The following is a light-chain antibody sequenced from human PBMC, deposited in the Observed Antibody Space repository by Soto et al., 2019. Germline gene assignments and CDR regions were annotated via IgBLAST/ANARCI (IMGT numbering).Light chain of an antibody. CDR2: EVS. Sequence: QSALTQPPSASGSPGQSVTISCTGTSSDVGGYNYVSWYQQHPGKAPKVMIYEVSKRPSGVPDRFSGSKSGNTASLTVSGLQADDEADYDCTSYAGGRNVVVFGGGTKLPVL. CDR3: TSYAGGRNVVV. J-gene: IGLJ3*02. V-gene: IGLV2-8*01. CDR1: SSDVGGYNY.